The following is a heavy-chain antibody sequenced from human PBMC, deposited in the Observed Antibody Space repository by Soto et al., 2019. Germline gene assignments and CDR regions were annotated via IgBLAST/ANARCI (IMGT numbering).Heavy chain of an antibody. CDR1: GYSFTSHW. V-gene: IGHV5-10-1*03. D-gene: IGHD2-15*01. CDR2: IDPTDSYV. Sequence: EVQLVQSGAEVKEPGESLRISCKGSGYSFTSHWIIWVRQMPGQGLEWMGRIDPTDSYVNYSPPFQGHVTISVDTSINAAYLQWSSLKASDSAIYYCARQGDRIVSPWYTWFDPWGQGTLVTVSS. J-gene: IGHJ5*02. CDR3: ARQGDRIVSPWYTWFDP.